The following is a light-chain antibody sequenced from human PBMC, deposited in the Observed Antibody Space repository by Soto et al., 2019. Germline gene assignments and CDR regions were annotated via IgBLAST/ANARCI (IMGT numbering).Light chain of an antibody. CDR2: DVS. J-gene: IGLJ1*01. CDR1: STDVGGYNY. V-gene: IGLV2-11*01. CDR3: CXXAXXXTXYV. Sequence: QSVLTQPRSVSGSPGQSVTISCTGTSTDVGGYNYVSWYQQHPGKVPKLMLYDVSKRPSGVPDRFSGSKSGNTASLTISGLQAVDEADYYCCXXAXXXTXYVFGXGTX.